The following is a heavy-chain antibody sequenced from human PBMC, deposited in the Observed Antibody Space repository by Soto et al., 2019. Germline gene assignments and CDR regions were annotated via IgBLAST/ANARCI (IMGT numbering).Heavy chain of an antibody. J-gene: IGHJ6*02. Sequence: QVQLVQSGAEMKEPGSSVKVSCKTSGGTFSSSAISWLRQAPGQGLEWLGGIIPLFRTPDYAKKFQGSVTIAADESTSAAYMGLRSLRPEGTAVYYGARGFDRLQLGGNYYYSLDVWGQGTRITVSS. CDR2: IIPLFRTP. D-gene: IGHD4-4*01. CDR3: ARGFDRLQLGGNYYYSLDV. CDR1: GGTFSSSA. V-gene: IGHV1-69*12.